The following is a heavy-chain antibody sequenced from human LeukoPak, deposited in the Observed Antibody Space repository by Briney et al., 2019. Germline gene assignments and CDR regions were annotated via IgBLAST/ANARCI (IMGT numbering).Heavy chain of an antibody. J-gene: IGHJ4*02. V-gene: IGHV4-34*01. CDR3: ARDRYYGSGSYYNPRRGYFDY. Sequence: SETLSLTCAVYGGSFSGYYWSWIRQPPGKGLEWIGEINHSGSTNYHPSLKSRVTISVDTSKNQFSLKLSSVTAADTAVYYCARDRYYGSGSYYNPRRGYFDYWGQGTLVTVSS. CDR1: GGSFSGYY. D-gene: IGHD3-10*01. CDR2: INHSGST.